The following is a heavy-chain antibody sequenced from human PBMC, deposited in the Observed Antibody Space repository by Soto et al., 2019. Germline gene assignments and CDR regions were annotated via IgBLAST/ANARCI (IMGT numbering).Heavy chain of an antibody. D-gene: IGHD6-13*01. Sequence: GGSLRLSCAASGFTFSSYAMSWVRQAPGKGLEWVSAISGSGGSTYYADSVKGRFTISRDNSKNTLYLQMNSLRAEDTAVYYCVKDRGIAAAGTGAFDIWGQGTMVTVSS. CDR3: VKDRGIAAAGTGAFDI. V-gene: IGHV3-23*01. CDR2: ISGSGGST. CDR1: GFTFSSYA. J-gene: IGHJ3*02.